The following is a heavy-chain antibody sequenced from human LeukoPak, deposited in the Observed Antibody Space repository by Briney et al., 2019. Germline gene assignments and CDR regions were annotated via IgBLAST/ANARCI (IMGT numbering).Heavy chain of an antibody. Sequence: SETLSLTCTVSGGSISSYYWSWIRQPPGKGLEWIGYIYYSGSTNYNPSLKSRVTISVDTSKNQFSLKLSSVTAADTAVYYCARGGLWFGELFWGQGTLVTVSS. CDR1: GGSISSYY. V-gene: IGHV4-59*08. CDR2: IYYSGST. CDR3: ARGGLWFGELF. J-gene: IGHJ4*02. D-gene: IGHD3-10*01.